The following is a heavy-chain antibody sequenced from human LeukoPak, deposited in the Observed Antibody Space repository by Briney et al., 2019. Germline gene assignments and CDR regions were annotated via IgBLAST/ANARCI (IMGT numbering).Heavy chain of an antibody. J-gene: IGHJ5*02. CDR2: IYYSGST. V-gene: IGHV4-39*07. D-gene: IGHD4-23*01. CDR1: GGSISSSSYY. Sequence: SETLSLTCTVSGGSISSSSYYWGWIRQPPGKGLEWIGSIYYSGSTYYNPSLKSRVTISVDTSKNQFSLKLSSVTAADTAVYYCAREVSVVTPHSWFDPWGQGSLGSVSS. CDR3: AREVSVVTPHSWFDP.